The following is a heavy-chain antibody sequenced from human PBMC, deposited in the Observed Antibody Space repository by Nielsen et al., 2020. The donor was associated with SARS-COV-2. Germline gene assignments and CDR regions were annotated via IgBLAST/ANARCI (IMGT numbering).Heavy chain of an antibody. D-gene: IGHD3-10*01. Sequence: GESLKISCAASGFTFSSYGMHWVCQAPGKGLEWVAVISYDGSNKYYADSVKGRFTISRDNSKNTLYLQMNSLRAEDTAVYYCAKDYRSGSYLGYYYYGMDVWGQGTTVTVSS. V-gene: IGHV3-30*18. CDR2: ISYDGSNK. J-gene: IGHJ6*02. CDR3: AKDYRSGSYLGYYYYGMDV. CDR1: GFTFSSYG.